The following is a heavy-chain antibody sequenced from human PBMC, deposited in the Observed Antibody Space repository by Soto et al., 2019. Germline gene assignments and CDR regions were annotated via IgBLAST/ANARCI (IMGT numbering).Heavy chain of an antibody. D-gene: IGHD5-18*01. J-gene: IGHJ6*02. Sequence: EVQLLESGGGLVQPGGSLRLSCAASGFTFSSYAMSWVRQAPGKGLEWVSAISGSGGNTYYADSVKGRLTISRDNSKNTLYLQMNRLRAEDTAVYYCADRDTSMVTRYYCSMDVWVQGTTVTVSS. CDR3: ADRDTSMVTRYYCSMDV. CDR1: GFTFSSYA. CDR2: ISGSGGNT. V-gene: IGHV3-23*01.